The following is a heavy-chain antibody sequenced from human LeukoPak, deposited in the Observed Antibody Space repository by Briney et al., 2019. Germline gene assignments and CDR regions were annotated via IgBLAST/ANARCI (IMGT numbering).Heavy chain of an antibody. J-gene: IGHJ3*02. V-gene: IGHV4-4*07. D-gene: IGHD6-13*01. Sequence: SETLSLTCTVSGGSISSYYWSWIRQPAGKGLEWIGRIYTSGSTNYNPSLKSRVTMSVDTSKNQFSLKLSSVTAADTAVYYCAREGTAEQQLAFDAFDIWGQGTMVTVSS. CDR3: AREGTAEQQLAFDAFDI. CDR1: GGSISSYY. CDR2: IYTSGST.